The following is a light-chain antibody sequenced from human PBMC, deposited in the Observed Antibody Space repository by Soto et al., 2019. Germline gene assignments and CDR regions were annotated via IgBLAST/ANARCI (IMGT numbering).Light chain of an antibody. CDR1: SSDVGHYNF. Sequence: QSALTQPASVSGSPGQSITISCTGTSSDVGHYNFVSWYQQHPGTAPKLMIYDVSSRPSGVSNRFSGSKSGNSASLTISGHEPEDEADYYCGSYTTTSTLVVFGGGTKLTVL. V-gene: IGLV2-14*03. CDR2: DVS. CDR3: GSYTTTSTLVV. J-gene: IGLJ2*01.